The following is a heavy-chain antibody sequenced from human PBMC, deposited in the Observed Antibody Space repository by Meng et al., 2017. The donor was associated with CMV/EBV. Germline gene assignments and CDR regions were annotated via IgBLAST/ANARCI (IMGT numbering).Heavy chain of an antibody. V-gene: IGHV6-1*01. Sequence: QTLSLTCAIPGDSVSSLSAARNWTRQSPSRGLEWLGRTYYRSKWYNDYAVSVKSRITRNPDTSKKQFSLQLNSVTPEDTAVYYCAREEAATGRTNYYYYGMDVWGQGTTVTVSS. CDR3: AREEAATGRTNYYYYGMDV. J-gene: IGHJ6*02. D-gene: IGHD6-13*01. CDR1: GDSVSSLSAA. CDR2: TYYRSKWYN.